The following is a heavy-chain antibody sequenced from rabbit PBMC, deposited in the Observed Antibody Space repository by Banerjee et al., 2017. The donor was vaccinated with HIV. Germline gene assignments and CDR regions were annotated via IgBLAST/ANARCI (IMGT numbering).Heavy chain of an antibody. CDR3: ARDLSSSGWSDFAL. D-gene: IGHD4-1*01. V-gene: IGHV1S40*01. J-gene: IGHJ4*01. CDR2: INSGSSGSP. Sequence: QSLEESGGDLVKPGASLTLTCTASGFSFSSNYWICWVRQAPGKGLEWIGCINSGSSGSPYYASWAKGRFSISRSTSLNTVTLQLTSLTAADTATYFCARDLSSSGWSDFALWGPGTLVTVS. CDR1: GFSFSSNYW.